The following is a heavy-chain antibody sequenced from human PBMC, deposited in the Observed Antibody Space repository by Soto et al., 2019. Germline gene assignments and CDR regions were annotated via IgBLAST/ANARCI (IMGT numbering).Heavy chain of an antibody. J-gene: IGHJ5*02. CDR1: GDPIISSDFY. Sequence: PSETLSLTCTVSGDPIISSDFYWGWVRQPPGKGLEWIGSIFYLGSSYYNPSLKSRVTMSVDTSKNQFSLRLRSVTAADTALYFCARHSLALRKNNWFDPWGHGIMVTVSS. D-gene: IGHD3-3*02. V-gene: IGHV4-39*01. CDR3: ARHSLALRKNNWFDP. CDR2: IFYLGSS.